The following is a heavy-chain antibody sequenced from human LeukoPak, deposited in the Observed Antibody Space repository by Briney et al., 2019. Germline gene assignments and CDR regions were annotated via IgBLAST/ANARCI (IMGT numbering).Heavy chain of an antibody. CDR3: ARSTYCSSSSCYGLDD. D-gene: IGHD2-2*01. J-gene: IGHJ6*02. CDR1: GYTFTGYY. V-gene: IGHV1-2*02. CDR2: INPNSAGT. Sequence: ASVKVSCKASGYTFTGYYIHWVRQAPGQGLEWMGWINPNSAGTSYAQKFQGRVTMVRDTSITTAYMELSSLRPDDTAVYYCARSTYCSSSSCYGLDDWGQGTTVTVSS.